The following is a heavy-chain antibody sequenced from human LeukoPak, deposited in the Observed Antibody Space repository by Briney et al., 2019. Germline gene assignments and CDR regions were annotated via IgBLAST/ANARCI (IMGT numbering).Heavy chain of an antibody. J-gene: IGHJ3*02. CDR3: AKGGLRSMIVVVIPDAFDI. D-gene: IGHD3-22*01. CDR1: GFTFSSYA. CDR2: ISGSGGST. V-gene: IGHV3-23*01. Sequence: GGSLRLSCAASGFTFSSYAMSWVRQAPGKGLEWVSAISGSGGSTYYADSVKGRFTISRDNSKNTLYLQMNSLRAKDTAVYYCAKGGLRSMIVVVIPDAFDIWGQGTMVTVSS.